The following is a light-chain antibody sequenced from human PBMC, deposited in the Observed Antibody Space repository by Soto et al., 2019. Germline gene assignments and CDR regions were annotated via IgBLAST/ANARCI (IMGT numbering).Light chain of an antibody. CDR3: QTWGTGIYVV. V-gene: IGLV4-69*01. CDR1: SGHSSYA. CDR2: LNSDGSH. J-gene: IGLJ2*01. Sequence: QPVLTQSPSASASLGASVKLTCTLSSGHSSYAIAWHQQQPEKGPRYLMKLNSDGSHGKGDGIPDRFSGSSSGAERYLTISSLQSEDEADYYCQTWGTGIYVVFGGGTKVTVL.